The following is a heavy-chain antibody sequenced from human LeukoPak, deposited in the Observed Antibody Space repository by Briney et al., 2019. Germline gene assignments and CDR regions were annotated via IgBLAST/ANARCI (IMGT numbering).Heavy chain of an antibody. CDR3: ARGGNQMLWNAFDI. V-gene: IGHV3-74*01. CDR1: GFTFSSYW. CDR2: INTDGSST. J-gene: IGHJ3*02. Sequence: GGSLRLSCAASGFTFSSYWMHWVRQAPGKGLVWVSRINTDGSSTSYADSVKGRFTISRDNAKNTLYLQMNSLRAEDTAVYYCARGGNQMLWNAFDIWGQGTMVTVSS. D-gene: IGHD2-2*01.